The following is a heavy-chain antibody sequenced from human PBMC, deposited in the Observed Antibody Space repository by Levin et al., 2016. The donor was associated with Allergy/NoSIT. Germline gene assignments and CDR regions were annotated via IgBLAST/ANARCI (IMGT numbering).Heavy chain of an antibody. D-gene: IGHD2-15*01. V-gene: IGHV4-4*07. CDR1: GGSFSNYY. CDR3: SRGCSGGSCSDGYGMDV. Sequence: GSLRLSCTVSGGSFSNYYWSWVRQSAGRGLEWIGRIYGSGSTNYKPSLKGRISMSVDTSKNQFSLDLTSVTVADTAVYYCSRGCSGGSCSDGYGMDVWDQGTTVTVSS. CDR2: IYGSGST. J-gene: IGHJ6*02.